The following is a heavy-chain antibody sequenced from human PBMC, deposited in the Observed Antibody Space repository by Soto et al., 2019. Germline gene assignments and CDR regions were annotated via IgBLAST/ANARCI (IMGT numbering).Heavy chain of an antibody. J-gene: IGHJ6*02. CDR3: ARNGVGCSGGSCYIYYYYGMDV. V-gene: IGHV1-69*01. Sequence: QVQLVQSGAEVKKPGSSVKVSCKASGGTFSSYAISWVRQAPGQGLEWMGGIIPIFGTANYAQKFQGRVTITADESTSTAYMGLSSLRSEDTAVYYCARNGVGCSGGSCYIYYYYGMDVWGQGTTVTVSS. D-gene: IGHD2-15*01. CDR1: GGTFSSYA. CDR2: IIPIFGTA.